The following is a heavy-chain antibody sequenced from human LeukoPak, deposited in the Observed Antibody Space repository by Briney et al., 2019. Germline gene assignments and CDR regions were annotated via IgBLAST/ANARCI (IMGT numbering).Heavy chain of an antibody. Sequence: GGSLILSCAASGFTFSSYSMNWVRQAPGNGLEWVSSIRSSSSYIYYADSVKGRFTISRDNAKNSLYLQMNSLRAEDTAVYYCAREGPEETYYYDSRKKHYWFDPWGQGTLATVSS. V-gene: IGHV3-21*01. CDR1: GFTFSSYS. CDR2: IRSSSSYI. D-gene: IGHD3-22*01. J-gene: IGHJ5*02. CDR3: AREGPEETYYYDSRKKHYWFDP.